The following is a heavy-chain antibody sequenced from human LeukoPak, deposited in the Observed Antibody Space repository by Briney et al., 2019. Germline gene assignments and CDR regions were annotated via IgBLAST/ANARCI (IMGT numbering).Heavy chain of an antibody. J-gene: IGHJ5*02. CDR2: ISAYNGNT. V-gene: IGHV1-18*01. D-gene: IGHD2-2*02. Sequence: ASVKVSCKASGYTSTSYGISWVRQAPGQGLEWMGWISAYNGNTNYAQKLQGRVTMTTDTSTSTAYMELRSLRSDDTAVYYCARVTCSSTSCYIVLGWFDPWGQGTLVTVSS. CDR1: GYTSTSYG. CDR3: ARVTCSSTSCYIVLGWFDP.